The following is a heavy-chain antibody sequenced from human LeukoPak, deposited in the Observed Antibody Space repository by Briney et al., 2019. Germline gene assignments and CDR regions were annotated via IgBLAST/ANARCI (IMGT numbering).Heavy chain of an antibody. J-gene: IGHJ4*02. CDR1: GFTFSSYG. CDR2: IWYDVSNK. CDR3: ARGVWGSYRYPVNFDY. V-gene: IGHV3-33*01. D-gene: IGHD3-16*02. Sequence: GGSLRLSCAASGFTFSSYGMHWVRQAPGKGLEWVADIWYDVSNKHYAGSVEGRFTISRDNSKNKLYLQMNSLRAEDTAVVYCARGVWGSYRYPVNFDYCGQGTLVTVAS.